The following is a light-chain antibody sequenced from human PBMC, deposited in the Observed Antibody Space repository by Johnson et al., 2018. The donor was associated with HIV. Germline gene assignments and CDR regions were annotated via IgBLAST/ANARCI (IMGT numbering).Light chain of an antibody. CDR2: ENN. J-gene: IGLJ1*01. CDR1: SSNIGNNY. CDR3: GTWDSSLSAVV. V-gene: IGLV1-51*02. Sequence: QLVLTQPPSVSAAPGQKVTISCSGSSSNIGNNYVSWYQQLPGTAPKLLIYENNKRPSGIPDRFSGSKSGTSATLGITGLQTGDEAEYYCGTWDSSLSAVVFGTGTQVTVL.